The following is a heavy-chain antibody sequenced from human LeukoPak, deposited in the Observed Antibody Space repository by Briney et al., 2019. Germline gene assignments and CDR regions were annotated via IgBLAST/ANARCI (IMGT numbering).Heavy chain of an antibody. CDR2: IYTSGST. V-gene: IGHV4-61*02. J-gene: IGHJ4*02. D-gene: IGHD5-24*01. CDR1: GGSISSDSYY. Sequence: PSQTLSLTCTVSGGSISSDSYYWSWIRQPAGKGLEWIGRIYTSGSTNYNPSLKSRVTISVDTSKNQFSLKLSSVTAADTAVYYCATLRRDGYNYPRFDYWGQGTLVTVSS. CDR3: ATLRRDGYNYPRFDY.